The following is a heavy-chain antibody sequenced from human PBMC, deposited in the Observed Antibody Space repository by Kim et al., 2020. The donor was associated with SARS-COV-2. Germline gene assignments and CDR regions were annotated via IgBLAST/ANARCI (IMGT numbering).Heavy chain of an antibody. CDR3: ARGRYSSGWYRGRYYYYGMDV. D-gene: IGHD6-19*01. V-gene: IGHV4-34*01. J-gene: IGHJ6*02. CDR1: GGSFSGYY. Sequence: SETLSLTCAVYGGSFSGYYWSWIRQPPGKGLEWIGEINHSGSTNYNPSLKSRVTISVDTSKNQFSLKLSSVTAADTAVYYCARGRYSSGWYRGRYYYYGMDVWGQGTTVTVSS. CDR2: INHSGST.